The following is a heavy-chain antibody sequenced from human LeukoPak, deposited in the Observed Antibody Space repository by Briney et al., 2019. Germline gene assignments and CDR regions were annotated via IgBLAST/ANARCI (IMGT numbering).Heavy chain of an antibody. CDR3: ARDLEGRVIFGGAYYYYMDV. CDR2: IYYSGST. D-gene: IGHD3-3*01. V-gene: IGHV4-39*07. CDR1: GGSISSSSYY. J-gene: IGHJ6*03. Sequence: SETLSLTCTVSGGSISSSSYYWGWIRQPPGKGLEWIGSIYYSGSTYYNPSLKSRVTISVDTSKSQFSLKLSSVTAADTAVYYCARDLEGRVIFGGAYYYYMDVWGKGTTVAVSS.